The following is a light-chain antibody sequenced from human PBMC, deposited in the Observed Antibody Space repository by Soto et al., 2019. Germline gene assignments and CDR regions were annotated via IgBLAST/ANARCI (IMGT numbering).Light chain of an antibody. CDR1: SSNIGAGYD. Sequence: QSVLTQPPSVSGAPGQRVTISSTGRSSNIGAGYDVHWYQQLPGTAPKLLIYGNSNRPSGVPDRFSGSKSGTSASLATTGLQAEDEADYYCQSSDSSLSGSVFGGGTKLTVL. CDR3: QSSDSSLSGSV. J-gene: IGLJ2*01. V-gene: IGLV1-40*01. CDR2: GNS.